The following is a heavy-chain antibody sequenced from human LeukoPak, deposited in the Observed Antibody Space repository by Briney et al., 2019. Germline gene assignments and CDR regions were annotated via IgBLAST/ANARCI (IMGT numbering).Heavy chain of an antibody. CDR2: IKQDGSEK. CDR3: VREGGFSGPLYYYYYGMDV. D-gene: IGHD1-26*01. V-gene: IGHV3-7*01. CDR1: GFTFSSYW. Sequence: GGSLRLSCAASGFTFSSYWMSWVRQAPGKGLEWVANIKQDGSEKYYVDSVKGRFTISRDNAKNSLYLQMNSLRAEDTAVYYCVREGGFSGPLYYYYYGMDVWGQGTTVTVSS. J-gene: IGHJ6*02.